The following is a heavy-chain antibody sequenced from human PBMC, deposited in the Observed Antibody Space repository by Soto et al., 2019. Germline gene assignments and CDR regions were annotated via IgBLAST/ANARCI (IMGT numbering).Heavy chain of an antibody. J-gene: IGHJ4*02. CDR3: ARAGYCSGGSCYSGQKNFDY. CDR1: GYTFTSYG. CDR2: ISAYNGNT. V-gene: IGHV1-18*04. D-gene: IGHD2-15*01. Sequence: ASVKVSCKASGYTFTSYGISWVRQAPGQGLEWMGWISAYNGNTNYAQKLQGRATMTTDTSTSTAYMELRSLRSDDTAVYYCARAGYCSGGSCYSGQKNFDYWGQGTLVTVSS.